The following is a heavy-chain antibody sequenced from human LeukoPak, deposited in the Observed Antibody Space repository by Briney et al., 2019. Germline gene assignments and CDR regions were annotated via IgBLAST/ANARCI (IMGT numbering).Heavy chain of an antibody. CDR3: VSELGEGLD. D-gene: IGHD3-16*01. CDR1: GFTFSSYA. V-gene: IGHV3-15*01. Sequence: GGSLRLSCAASGFTFSSYAMSWVRQAPGKGLEWVGRIKSKTDGGTTDYAAPVKGRFTISRDDSKNSLYLQMNSLKTEDTAVYLCVSELGEGLDWGQGTLVTVSS. CDR2: IKSKTDGGTT. J-gene: IGHJ4*02.